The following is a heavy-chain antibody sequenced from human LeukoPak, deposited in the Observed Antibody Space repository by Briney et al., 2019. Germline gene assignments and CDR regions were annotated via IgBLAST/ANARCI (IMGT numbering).Heavy chain of an antibody. J-gene: IGHJ6*03. CDR1: GFAFTNYV. CDR3: AKGPNSDFWSGYSHYMDV. CDR2: ISGSGGST. Sequence: PGGSLRLSCAASGFAFTNYVMNWVRQAPGMGLEWVSGISGSGGSTYYAASVRGRFTISRDRSKNTVFLQMSSLRAEDTAAYYCAKGPNSDFWSGYSHYMDVWGKGTTAIVSS. D-gene: IGHD3-3*01. V-gene: IGHV3-23*01.